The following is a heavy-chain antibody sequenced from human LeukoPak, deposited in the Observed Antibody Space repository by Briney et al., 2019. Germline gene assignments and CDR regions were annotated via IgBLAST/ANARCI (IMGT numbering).Heavy chain of an antibody. CDR3: ARAPRDGYNSGYFDY. J-gene: IGHJ4*02. CDR2: ISSSSSTI. Sequence: GGSLRLSCAASGFTFSSYRMNWVRQAPGKGLEWVSYISSSSSTIYYADSVKGRFTISRDNAKNSLYLQMNSLRAGDTAVYYCARAPRDGYNSGYFDYWGQGTLVTVSS. V-gene: IGHV3-48*01. CDR1: GFTFSSYR. D-gene: IGHD5-24*01.